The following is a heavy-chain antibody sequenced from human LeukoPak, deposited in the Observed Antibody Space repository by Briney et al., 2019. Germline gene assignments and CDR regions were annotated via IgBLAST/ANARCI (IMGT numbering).Heavy chain of an antibody. CDR3: AREANYYGSGSYFEGTFDY. Sequence: SETLSLTCTVSGGSISSYYWSWLRQPPGKGLEWIGYIYHSGSTNYNPSLKSRVTISVDTSKNEFSLKLTSVTAADTAVYYCAREANYYGSGSYFEGTFDYWGQGSLVTVSS. J-gene: IGHJ4*02. D-gene: IGHD3-10*01. V-gene: IGHV4-59*13. CDR1: GGSISSYY. CDR2: IYHSGST.